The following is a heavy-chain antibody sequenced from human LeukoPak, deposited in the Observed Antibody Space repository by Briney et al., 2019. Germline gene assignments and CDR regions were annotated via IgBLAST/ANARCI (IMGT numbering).Heavy chain of an antibody. V-gene: IGHV4-39*07. CDR1: GGSISNRDWY. Sequence: PSETLSLTCTVSGGSISNRDWYWGWIRQPPGKGLEWIGSIFNSGSFNSGATYSNPSLRSRTTISMDTATNQFSLRLSSVTAADTAVYYCARVLRAMIVGPYAFDIWGQGTMVTVSS. J-gene: IGHJ3*02. CDR3: ARVLRAMIVGPYAFDI. CDR2: IFNSGSFNSGAT. D-gene: IGHD3-22*01.